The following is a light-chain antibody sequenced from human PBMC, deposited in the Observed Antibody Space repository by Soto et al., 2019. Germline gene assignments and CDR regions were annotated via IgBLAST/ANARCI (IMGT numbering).Light chain of an antibody. V-gene: IGLV1-44*01. J-gene: IGLJ1*01. CDR3: AAWDDRLRGYV. Sequence: QSVLTQPPSASGTPGQRVTISCSGGSSNIGTNTVNWYQQLSGTAPKLLIYSDNQRPFGVPDRFSGSKSGTSASLAISGLQSEYESDYYCAAWDDRLRGYVFGTGTKLTVL. CDR2: SDN. CDR1: SSNIGTNT.